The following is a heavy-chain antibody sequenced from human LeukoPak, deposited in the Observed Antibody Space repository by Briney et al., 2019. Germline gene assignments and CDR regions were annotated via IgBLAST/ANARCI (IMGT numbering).Heavy chain of an antibody. D-gene: IGHD2/OR15-2a*01. CDR2: INNDGSGT. V-gene: IGHV3-74*01. J-gene: IGHJ4*02. CDR3: ARGLYGPDY. CDR1: GFTFSSYW. Sequence: GGSLRLSCALSGFTFSSYWMHWVRQAPGKGLVWVSRINNDGSGTRYADSVEGRFTISRDNAKNTLSLQMNSLRAEDTAVYFCARGLYGPDYWGQGTLVTVSS.